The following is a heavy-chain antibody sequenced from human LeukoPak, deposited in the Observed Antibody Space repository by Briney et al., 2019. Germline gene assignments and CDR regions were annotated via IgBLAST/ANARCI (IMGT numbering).Heavy chain of an antibody. CDR3: ARSSGWYHRGPDYYYYYMDV. Sequence: GGTLRLSCAASGFTFSSHGMSWVRQAPGKGLEWVSSISSTSSYIYYADSVKSRFTISRDNAKNSLYLQMNSLRAEDTAVYYCARSSGWYHRGPDYYYYYMDVWGKGTTVTVS. D-gene: IGHD6-19*01. CDR1: GFTFSSHG. V-gene: IGHV3-21*01. J-gene: IGHJ6*03. CDR2: ISSTSSYI.